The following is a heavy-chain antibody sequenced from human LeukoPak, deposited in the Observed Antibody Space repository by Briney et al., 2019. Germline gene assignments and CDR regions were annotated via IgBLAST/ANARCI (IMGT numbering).Heavy chain of an antibody. CDR1: GFTFSDYY. J-gene: IGHJ4*02. D-gene: IGHD5-12*01. V-gene: IGHV3-23*01. CDR3: AQDGAWLRFDH. CDR2: ISPGGDIK. Sequence: GGSLRLSYAASGFTFSDYYMSWIRQAPGKGLEWVSGISPGGDIKYYADSVKGRFVISRDNSKNTVYLQMNSLRVDDTARYYCAQDGAWLRFDHWGQGTLVTVSS.